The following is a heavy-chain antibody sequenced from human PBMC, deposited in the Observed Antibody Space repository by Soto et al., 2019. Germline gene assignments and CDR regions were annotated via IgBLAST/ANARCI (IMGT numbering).Heavy chain of an antibody. CDR1: GDSIDSGDHY. V-gene: IGHV4-31*03. Sequence: PSETLSLTCSVSGDSIDSGDHYWSWIRQRPGKGLEWNGCMYYSGITHTTPALKSRITMSVDTSGNQVSLELRSVTAADTAVYFCARGPVASGGYSYGYFDNWGQGALVTSPQ. CDR3: ARGPVASGGYSYGYFDN. CDR2: MYYSGIT. J-gene: IGHJ4*02. D-gene: IGHD5-18*01.